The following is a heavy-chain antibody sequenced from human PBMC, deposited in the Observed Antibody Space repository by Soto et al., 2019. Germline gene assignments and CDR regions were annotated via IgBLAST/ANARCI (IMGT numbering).Heavy chain of an antibody. CDR1: GFTLSAYW. CDR2: INRDGSKK. J-gene: IGHJ3*01. Sequence: EVQLEESGGDLVQPGGSLRLSCAASGFTLSAYWMTWVRQAPGKGLEWVANINRDGSKKSYLDSVRGRFTISRDNDGNSLYLQMESLRADGTALYDCARDVTPGSRSLYLGAFDLCTQGTVVTVSS. D-gene: IGHD3-10*01. V-gene: IGHV3-7*05. CDR3: ARDVTPGSRSLYLGAFDL.